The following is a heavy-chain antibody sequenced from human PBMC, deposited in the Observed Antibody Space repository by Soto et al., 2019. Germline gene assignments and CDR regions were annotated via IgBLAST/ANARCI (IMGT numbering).Heavy chain of an antibody. CDR3: ARVTYYCYGMDV. Sequence: QVELVQSGAEVKKPGASVKVSCKASGYTFTSYGISWVRQAPGQGLEWMGWISAYNGNTNYAQKLQGRVTMTPDTYTSTAYMELRSLRSDDTAVYCWARVTYYCYGMDVWGQGTRVTVSS. V-gene: IGHV1-18*01. CDR2: ISAYNGNT. CDR1: GYTFTSYG. J-gene: IGHJ6*02.